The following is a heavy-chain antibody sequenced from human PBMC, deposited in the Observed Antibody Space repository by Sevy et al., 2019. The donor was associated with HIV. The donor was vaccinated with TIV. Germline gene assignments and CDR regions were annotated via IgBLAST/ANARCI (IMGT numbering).Heavy chain of an antibody. D-gene: IGHD3-22*01. V-gene: IGHV3-74*01. CDR3: ARGPPHSSGNCYVGDR. J-gene: IGHJ4*02. CDR1: GFTFTNHW. CDR2: INTDGSST. Sequence: GGSLRLSCAASGFTFTNHWMHWVRQAPGRGLVWVSRINTDGSSTSYADSVKGRFTFSRDNAKNTLFLQVNSLRVEDPAVFYCARGPPHSSGNCYVGDRWGQGALVTVSS.